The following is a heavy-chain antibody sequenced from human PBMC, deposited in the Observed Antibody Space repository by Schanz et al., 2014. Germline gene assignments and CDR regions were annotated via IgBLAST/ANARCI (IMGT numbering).Heavy chain of an antibody. CDR1: XGTFRSXT. V-gene: IGHV1-69*08. D-gene: IGHD3-10*01. J-gene: IGHJ4*02. Sequence: QVQLXXXXXXVKKPGSSVKXSCKASXGTFRSXTVSWVRXXXXQGLEWMGRITPTLGKVDXXQKFQGRVTITADISTSTAYMELISLTSEDTXVYYCARDPQYYYGSGXXYWGQGTLXXVST. CDR2: ITPTLGKV. CDR3: ARDPQYYYGSGXXY.